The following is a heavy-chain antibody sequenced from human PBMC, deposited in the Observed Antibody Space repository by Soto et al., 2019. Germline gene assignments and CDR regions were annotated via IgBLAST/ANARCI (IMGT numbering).Heavy chain of an antibody. V-gene: IGHV4-30-4*01. J-gene: IGHJ5*02. CDR3: AGGDCSSTSCSWFDP. CDR2: IYYSGST. Sequence: ASETLSLTCTVSGGSISSGDYYWSWIRQPPGKGLEWIGYIYYSGSTYYNPSLKSRVTISVDTSKNQFSLKLSSVTAADTAVYYCAGGDCSSTSCSWFDPWGQGTLVTVSS. CDR1: GGSISSGDYY. D-gene: IGHD2-2*01.